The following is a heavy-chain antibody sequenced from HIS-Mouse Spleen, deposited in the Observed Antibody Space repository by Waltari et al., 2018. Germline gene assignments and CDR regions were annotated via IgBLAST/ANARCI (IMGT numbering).Heavy chain of an antibody. J-gene: IGHJ2*01. V-gene: IGHV4-39*07. CDR2: IYYSGST. CDR3: AREIPYSSSWYDWYFDL. CDR1: GGSLRSRRSS. D-gene: IGHD6-13*01. Sequence: QLQLQESGPGLVKPSETLSLTCPVSGGSLRSRRSSWCWIRQPPGKGLEWIGSIYYSGSTYYNPSLKSRVTISVDTSKNQFSLKLSSVTAADTAVYYCAREIPYSSSWYDWYFDLWGRGTLVTVSS.